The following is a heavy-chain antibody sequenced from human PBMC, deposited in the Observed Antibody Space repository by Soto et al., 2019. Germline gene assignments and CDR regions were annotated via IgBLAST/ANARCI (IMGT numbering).Heavy chain of an antibody. CDR1: GGTFSSYA. D-gene: IGHD5-12*01. CDR3: ARTLEMATIRGWGDAFDI. J-gene: IGHJ3*02. Sequence: SVKVSCKASGGTFSSYAISWVRQAPGQGLEWMGGIIPIFGTANYAQKFQGRVTITADESTSTAYMELSSLRSEDTAVYYCARTLEMATIRGWGDAFDIWGQGTMVPVSS. V-gene: IGHV1-69*13. CDR2: IIPIFGTA.